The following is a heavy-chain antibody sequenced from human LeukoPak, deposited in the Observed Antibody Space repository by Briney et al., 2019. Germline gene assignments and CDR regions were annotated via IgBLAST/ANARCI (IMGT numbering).Heavy chain of an antibody. Sequence: ASVKVSCKASGYTFTSYYMHWVRQAPGQGLEWMGIINPSGGSTSYAQKFQGRVTMTRDTSTGTVYMELSSLRSEDTAVYYWARGEWEYTAMVTGPRGMDVWGQGTTVTVSS. CDR3: ARGEWEYTAMVTGPRGMDV. J-gene: IGHJ6*02. CDR2: INPSGGST. V-gene: IGHV1-46*01. CDR1: GYTFTSYY. D-gene: IGHD5-18*01.